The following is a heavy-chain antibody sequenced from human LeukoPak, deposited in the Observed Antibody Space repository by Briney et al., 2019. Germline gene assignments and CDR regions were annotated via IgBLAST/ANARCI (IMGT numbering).Heavy chain of an antibody. Sequence: GRSLRLSCAASGFTFSSYGMHWVRQAPGKGLEWVAVISYDGSNKYYADSVKGRFTISRDNSKNTLYLQTNSLRAEDTAVYYCAKEGDYGIDYWGQGTLVTVSS. J-gene: IGHJ4*02. D-gene: IGHD4-17*01. CDR2: ISYDGSNK. CDR3: AKEGDYGIDY. CDR1: GFTFSSYG. V-gene: IGHV3-30*18.